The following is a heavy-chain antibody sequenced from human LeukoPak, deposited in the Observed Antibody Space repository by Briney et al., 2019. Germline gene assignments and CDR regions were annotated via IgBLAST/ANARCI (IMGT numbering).Heavy chain of an antibody. D-gene: IGHD3-10*02. J-gene: IGHJ6*04. CDR3: AELGITMIGGV. Sequence: GGSLRLSCAASGFTSSSYEMNWVRQAPGKGLEWVSYISSSGSTIYYADSVEGRFTISRDNAKNSLYLQMNSLRAEDTAVYYCAELGITMIGGVWGKGTTVTISS. CDR2: ISSSGSTI. CDR1: GFTSSSYE. V-gene: IGHV3-48*03.